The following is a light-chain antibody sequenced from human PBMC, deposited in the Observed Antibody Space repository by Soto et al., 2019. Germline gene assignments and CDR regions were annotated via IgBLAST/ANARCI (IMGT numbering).Light chain of an antibody. CDR2: AAS. J-gene: IGKJ1*01. V-gene: IGKV1-39*01. CDR1: QNIRNY. Sequence: SAGQGRQNIRNYLNWYQQKPGRAPKILIYAASSLQSGVPSRFSGVGSGTDFSITIPSLQSGALATYYCQQSCSPPWTVGQGTKVDIK. CDR3: QQSCSPPWT.